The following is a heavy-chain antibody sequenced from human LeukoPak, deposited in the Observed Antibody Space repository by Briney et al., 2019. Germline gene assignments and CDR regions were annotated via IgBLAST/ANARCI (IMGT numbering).Heavy chain of an antibody. CDR2: IKQDGSER. CDR3: ARDGRNEYYFDY. Sequence: GGSLRLSCAASGFTFSDYWMSWVRQAPGKGLEWVANIKQDGSERNYVDSVKGRFTISGDNAKNSQYLQMNSLRAEDTAVYYCARDGRNEYYFDYWGQGTLLTVSS. CDR1: GFTFSDYW. D-gene: IGHD1-14*01. V-gene: IGHV3-7*01. J-gene: IGHJ4*02.